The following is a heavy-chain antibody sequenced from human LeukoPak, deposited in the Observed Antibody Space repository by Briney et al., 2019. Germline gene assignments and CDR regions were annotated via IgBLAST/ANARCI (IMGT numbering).Heavy chain of an antibody. V-gene: IGHV4-59*01. J-gene: IGHJ4*02. D-gene: IGHD4-11*01. CDR3: ARAYYSNYAPYYFDY. CDR1: GGSISSDY. Sequence: TSSETLSLTCTVSGGSISSDYWSWIRQPPGRGLEWIGYIYYSGSTNYNPSLKSRVTISVDTSKNQFSLKLSSVTAADTAVYYCARAYYSNYAPYYFDYWGQGTLVTVSS. CDR2: IYYSGST.